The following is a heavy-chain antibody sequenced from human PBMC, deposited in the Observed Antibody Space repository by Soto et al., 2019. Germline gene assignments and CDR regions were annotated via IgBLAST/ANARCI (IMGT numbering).Heavy chain of an antibody. CDR2: ISYSETT. CDR1: GASISSYY. V-gene: IGHV4-59*12. D-gene: IGHD1-26*01. Sequence: QVHLQESGPGLVKPSETLSLTCTVSGASISSYYWSWIRQPPGKGLEWIGFISYSETTNYSPSLMSRVSMSLDTSTNQVSLKLSSVTAADTAVYYCARYSGTYYVYWGQGTLVTVSS. J-gene: IGHJ4*02. CDR3: ARYSGTYYVY.